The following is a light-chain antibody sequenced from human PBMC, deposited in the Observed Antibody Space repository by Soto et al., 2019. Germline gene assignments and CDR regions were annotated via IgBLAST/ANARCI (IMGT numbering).Light chain of an antibody. J-gene: IGKJ3*01. CDR1: QGISSS. CDR3: QRYDSYPVT. Sequence: AIRMTQSPSSFSASTGDRVTITCRASQGISSSLAWYQQKPGKAPKFLIYAASTLQSGVPSRFSGSGSGTDFTLTISCLQSEDFATYYCQRYDSYPVTFGPGTKVDIK. V-gene: IGKV1-8*01. CDR2: AAS.